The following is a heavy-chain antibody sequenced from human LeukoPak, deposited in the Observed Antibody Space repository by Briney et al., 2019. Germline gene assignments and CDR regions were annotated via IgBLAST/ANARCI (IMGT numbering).Heavy chain of an antibody. J-gene: IGHJ4*02. CDR3: ARSPYDYGDYIFDY. Sequence: SETLSLTCTVSGGSISSGGYYWSWIRQHPGKGLEWIGYIYYSGSTYYNPSLKSRVTISVDTSKNQFSLKLSSVTAADTAVYYCARSPYDYGDYIFDYWGQGTLVTVSS. CDR2: IYYSGST. CDR1: GGSISSGGYY. D-gene: IGHD4-17*01. V-gene: IGHV4-31*03.